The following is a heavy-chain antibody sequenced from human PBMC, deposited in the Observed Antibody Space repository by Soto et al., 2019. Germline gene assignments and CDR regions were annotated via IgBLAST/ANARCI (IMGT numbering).Heavy chain of an antibody. D-gene: IGHD3-22*01. CDR1: GYTFTIFT. V-gene: IGHV1-18*01. Sequence: ASVKVSCKSSGYTFTIFTISWVRQAPGQLLEWVGWIGPSSGNTDSARKLQGRVTMTTDTSTSTAYMELRSLRSDDTAVYYCAKTYYYDSSGYYSEYFQHWGQGNLVTVSS. CDR2: IGPSSGNT. CDR3: AKTYYYDSSGYYSEYFQH. J-gene: IGHJ1*01.